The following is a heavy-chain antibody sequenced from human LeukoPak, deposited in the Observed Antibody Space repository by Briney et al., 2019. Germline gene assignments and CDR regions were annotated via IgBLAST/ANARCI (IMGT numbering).Heavy chain of an antibody. CDR2: IKKDESEK. J-gene: IGHJ4*02. Sequence: GGSLRLSCAASGFSFSVNWMSWVRQAPGKGPEWVASIKKDESEKYYVDSVSGRFIISRDNAKNSLYLQMNSLRVEDTAVYYCAKEGYWGRGTLVTVSS. CDR3: AKEGY. CDR1: GFSFSVNW. V-gene: IGHV3-7*01.